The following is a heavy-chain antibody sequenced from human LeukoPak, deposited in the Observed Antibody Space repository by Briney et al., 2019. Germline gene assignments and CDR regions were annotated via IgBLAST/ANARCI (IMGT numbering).Heavy chain of an antibody. V-gene: IGHV1-18*01. J-gene: IGHJ6*02. CDR2: ISAYNGNT. CDR1: GYTFTSYG. D-gene: IGHD5-18*01. Sequence: ASVKVSCKASGYTFTSYGISWVRQAPGQGLEWMGWISAYNGNTNYAQKLQGRVTMTTDTSTSTAYMELRSLRSDDTAVYYCARERLRYGSTYYYYGMDVWGQGTTVTVSS. CDR3: ARERLRYGSTYYYYGMDV.